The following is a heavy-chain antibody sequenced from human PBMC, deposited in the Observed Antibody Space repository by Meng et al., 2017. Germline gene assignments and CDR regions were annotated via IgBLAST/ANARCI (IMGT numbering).Heavy chain of an antibody. J-gene: IGHJ4*02. CDR3: ARDEDISAAGKLFGDY. D-gene: IGHD6-13*01. Sequence: QGRLVQSGAEVKKPGASVKVSCKPSGYSFTAYYIHWLRQAPGQGLEWMGRIDPNSGVTEYAHKFHGRVTVTGDTSISTAYMELRRLTSDDTAVYYCARDEDISAAGKLFGDYWGQGTLVTVSS. CDR2: IDPNSGVT. CDR1: GYSFTAYY. V-gene: IGHV1-2*06.